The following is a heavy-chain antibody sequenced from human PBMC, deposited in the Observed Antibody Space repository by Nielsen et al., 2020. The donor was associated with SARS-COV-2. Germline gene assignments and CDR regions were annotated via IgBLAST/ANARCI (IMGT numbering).Heavy chain of an antibody. V-gene: IGHV4-39*01. CDR2: IYYSGAT. CDR3: ARHRLEDPGDYVDQ. CDR1: GGSVTTTSHY. D-gene: IGHD3-16*01. J-gene: IGHJ5*02. Sequence: SETLSLTCSVSGGSVTTTSHYRGWLRQSPGKGPEWIGSIYYSGATYYNPSLESRVTISKEKSENQLSLRLSSVTAADTAVYYCARHRLEDPGDYVDQWGQGTLVTVSS.